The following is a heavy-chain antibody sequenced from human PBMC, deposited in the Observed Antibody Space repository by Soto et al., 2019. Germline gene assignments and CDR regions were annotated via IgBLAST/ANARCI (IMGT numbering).Heavy chain of an antibody. CDR2: IDESGDS. D-gene: IGHD2-15*01. J-gene: IGHJ4*02. CDR3: GREGGDGYSLDY. Sequence: SETLSLTCTVSGGPIRSSSHYWGWIRQSPGTGLEWIGSIDESGDSYYNPSLKSRVTILVDTSKNQFSLKLMSVTGAYSAICYCGREGGDGYSLDYWGQGTLVTVSS. CDR1: GGPIRSSSHY. V-gene: IGHV4-39*02.